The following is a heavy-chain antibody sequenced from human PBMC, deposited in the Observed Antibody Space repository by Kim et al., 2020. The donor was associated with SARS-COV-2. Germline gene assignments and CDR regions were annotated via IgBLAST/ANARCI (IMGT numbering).Heavy chain of an antibody. CDR1: GYTFTSYA. J-gene: IGHJ2*01. V-gene: IGHV7-4-1*02. CDR2: INTNTGNP. D-gene: IGHD6-13*01. Sequence: ASVKVSCKASGYTFTSYAMNWVRQAPGQGLEWMGWINTNTGNPTYAQGFTGRFVFSLDTSVSTAYLQISSLKAEDTAVYYCARVQIGIAAAGFWYFDLWGRGTLVTVSS. CDR3: ARVQIGIAAAGFWYFDL.